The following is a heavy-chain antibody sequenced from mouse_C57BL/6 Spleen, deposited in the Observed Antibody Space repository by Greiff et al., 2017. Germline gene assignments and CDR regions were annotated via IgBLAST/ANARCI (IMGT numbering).Heavy chain of an antibody. CDR3: ARRRDYGSSPYYYAMDY. J-gene: IGHJ4*01. CDR2: LYPGDGDT. Sequence: VQLQQSGAELVKPGASVKISCKASGYAFSSYWMNWVKQRPGKGLEWIGQLYPGDGDTNYNGKFKGKATLTADKSSSTAYMQLSSLTSEDSAVYFCARRRDYGSSPYYYAMDYWGQGTSVTVSS. CDR1: GYAFSSYW. D-gene: IGHD1-1*01. V-gene: IGHV1-80*01.